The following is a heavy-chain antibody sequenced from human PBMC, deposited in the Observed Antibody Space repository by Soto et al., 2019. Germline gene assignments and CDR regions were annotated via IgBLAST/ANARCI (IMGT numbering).Heavy chain of an antibody. CDR3: ARRSDWYWYFDL. J-gene: IGHJ2*01. V-gene: IGHV4-4*02. CDR2: IYHSGST. CDR1: CGSISSSNW. Sequence: NPSETLSLTCAVSCGSISSSNWWSWVRQPPGKGLEWIGEIYHSGSTNYNPSLKSRVTISVDKSKNQFSLKLSSVTAADTAVYYCARRSDWYWYFDLWGRGTLVTVSS. D-gene: IGHD3-9*01.